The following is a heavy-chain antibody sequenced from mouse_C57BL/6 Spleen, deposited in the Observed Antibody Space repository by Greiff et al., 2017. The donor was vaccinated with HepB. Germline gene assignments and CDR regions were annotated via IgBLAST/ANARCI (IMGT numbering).Heavy chain of an antibody. CDR1: GFTFSSYA. V-gene: IGHV5-4*01. Sequence: EVMLVESGGGLVKPGGSLKLSCAASGFTFSSYAMSWVRQTPEKRLEWVATISDGGSYTYYPDNVKGRFTISRDNAKNNLYLQMSHLKSEDTAMYYWARDDWDRNFDYWGQGTTLTVSS. J-gene: IGHJ2*01. D-gene: IGHD4-1*01. CDR3: ARDDWDRNFDY. CDR2: ISDGGSYT.